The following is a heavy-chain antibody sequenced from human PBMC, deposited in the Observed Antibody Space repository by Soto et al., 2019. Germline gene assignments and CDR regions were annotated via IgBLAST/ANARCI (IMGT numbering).Heavy chain of an antibody. Sequence: QVQLVQSGAEVKKPGASVKVSCKASGYTFTSYGISWVRQAPGQGLEWMGWISAYNGNTNYAQKLQGRVTMTTDTSTSTAYIELRSLRSDDTAVYYCARVGIAVAVPGLYYFDYWGQGTLVTVSS. CDR2: ISAYNGNT. CDR1: GYTFTSYG. D-gene: IGHD6-19*01. V-gene: IGHV1-18*01. J-gene: IGHJ4*02. CDR3: ARVGIAVAVPGLYYFDY.